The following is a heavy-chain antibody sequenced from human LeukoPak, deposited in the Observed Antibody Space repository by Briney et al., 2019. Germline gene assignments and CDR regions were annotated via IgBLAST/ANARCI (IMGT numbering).Heavy chain of an antibody. CDR3: AMEARYYFDY. V-gene: IGHV1-2*02. CDR2: INPKSGGT. Sequence: GSVKVSCKGSGYTFTDFYIHWVRPAPGQGLEWMGWINPKSGGTHYARKFQGRVTMTRDTSISTGYMELSRLTSDDTAVYYCAMEARYYFDYWGQGTQVTVTS. J-gene: IGHJ4*02. CDR1: GYTFTDFY. D-gene: IGHD3-10*01.